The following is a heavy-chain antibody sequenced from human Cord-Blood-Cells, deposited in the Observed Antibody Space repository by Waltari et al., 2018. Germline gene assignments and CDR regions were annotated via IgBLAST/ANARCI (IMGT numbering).Heavy chain of an antibody. CDR1: GFTVSSHY. Sequence: EVQLVESGGGLIQPGGSLRLSCAVSGFTVSSHYIIWVRQAPGKGLEWVSVIYSGGSTYYADSVKGRFTISRDNSKNTLYLQMNSLRAEDTAVYYCARAGYSYGYFDYWGQGTLVTVSS. CDR2: IYSGGST. CDR3: ARAGYSYGYFDY. D-gene: IGHD5-18*01. J-gene: IGHJ4*02. V-gene: IGHV3-53*01.